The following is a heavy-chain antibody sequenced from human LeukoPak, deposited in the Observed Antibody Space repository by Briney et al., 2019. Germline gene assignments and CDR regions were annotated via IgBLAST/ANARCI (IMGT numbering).Heavy chain of an antibody. J-gene: IGHJ4*02. CDR3: ARCSGFSDY. Sequence: SETLSLTCSVSGGSVGSGSYYWGWIRQLAGKGLEWIGSIYHSGSTYYNPSLKSRVTISVDTSKNQFSLKLSSVTAADTAVYYCARCSGFSDYWGQGTLVTVSS. D-gene: IGHD2-15*01. V-gene: IGHV4-39*07. CDR1: GGSVGSGSYY. CDR2: IYHSGST.